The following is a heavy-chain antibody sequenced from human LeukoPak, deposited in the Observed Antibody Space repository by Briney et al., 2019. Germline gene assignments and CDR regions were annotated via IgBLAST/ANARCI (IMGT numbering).Heavy chain of an antibody. CDR3: ARRSVYWYFDL. Sequence: PSETLSLTCTVSGGSISSHYWSWIRQPPGKGLEWIGYIYYSGSTNYNPSLKSRVTISVDTSKNQFSLKLSSVTAADTAVYYCARRSVYWYFDLWGRGTLVTVSS. CDR1: GGSISSHY. V-gene: IGHV4-59*08. D-gene: IGHD2-8*01. J-gene: IGHJ2*01. CDR2: IYYSGST.